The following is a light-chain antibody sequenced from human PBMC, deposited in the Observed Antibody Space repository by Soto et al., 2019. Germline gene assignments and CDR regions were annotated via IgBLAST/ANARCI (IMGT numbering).Light chain of an antibody. CDR3: QQSYSTLWT. J-gene: IGKJ1*01. CDR2: AAS. CDR1: QSISSY. V-gene: IGKV1-39*01. Sequence: DIQMTQSPSSLSASVGDRVTITCRASQSISSYLNWYQQKPGKAPKLLIYAASSLQSGVPSRFSGSGSGTDFTITISSLQPEYFATYYCQQSYSTLWTFGQGTKVEIK.